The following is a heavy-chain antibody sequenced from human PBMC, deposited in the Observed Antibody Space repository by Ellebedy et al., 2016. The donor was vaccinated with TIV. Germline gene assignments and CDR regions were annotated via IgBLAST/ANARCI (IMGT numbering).Heavy chain of an antibody. Sequence: SQTLSLTCAISGDSVSSNSAAWNWIRQSPSRGLEWLGRTYYRSKWYNDYAVSVKSRITINPDTSKNQFSLQLNSVTPEDTAVYYCARERGYCSGGSCYRTWGMDVWGQGTTVTVSS. CDR2: TYYRSKWYN. J-gene: IGHJ6*02. D-gene: IGHD2-15*01. CDR1: GDSVSSNSAA. CDR3: ARERGYCSGGSCYRTWGMDV. V-gene: IGHV6-1*01.